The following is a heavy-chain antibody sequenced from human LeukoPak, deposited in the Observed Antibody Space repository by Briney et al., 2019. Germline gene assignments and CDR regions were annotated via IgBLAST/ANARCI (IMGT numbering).Heavy chain of an antibody. CDR1: GGSISSSSYH. CDR2: IYYSGST. J-gene: IGHJ3*02. D-gene: IGHD3-10*01. V-gene: IGHV4-39*07. CDR3: ARGHRITADAFDI. Sequence: SETLSLTCTVSGGSISSSSYHWGWIRQPPGKGLEWIGSIYYSGSTYYSPSPKSRVTISVDTSKNQFSLKLSSVTAADTAVYYCARGHRITADAFDIWGQGTMVTVSS.